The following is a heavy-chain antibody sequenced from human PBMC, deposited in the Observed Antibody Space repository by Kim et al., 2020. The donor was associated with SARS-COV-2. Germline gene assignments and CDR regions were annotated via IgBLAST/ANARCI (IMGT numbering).Heavy chain of an antibody. CDR2: INHSGST. CDR3: ARGLGGYCSGGSCYPIDY. D-gene: IGHD2-15*01. CDR1: GGSFSGYY. J-gene: IGHJ4*02. V-gene: IGHV4-34*01. Sequence: SETLSLTCAVYGGSFSGYYWSWIRQPPGKGLEWIGEINHSGSTNYNPSLTSRVTISVDTSKNQFSLKLSSVTAADTAMYYCARGLGGYCSGGSCYPIDYWGQGTLVTVSS.